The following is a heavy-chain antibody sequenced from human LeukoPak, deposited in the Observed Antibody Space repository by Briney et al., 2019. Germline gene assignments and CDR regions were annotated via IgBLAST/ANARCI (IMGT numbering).Heavy chain of an antibody. D-gene: IGHD2-15*01. CDR1: GYTFTSDV. Sequence: ASVKVSCKASGYTFTSDVNWVRQATGQGLEWMGWMNPKSGNTDYAQKFQGRVTMTRDTSISTAYLELNSLRSEDTAMYYCARGRVVEDCSGGSCYHFDYWGQGTLVTVSS. CDR3: ARGRVVEDCSGGSCYHFDY. V-gene: IGHV1-8*01. J-gene: IGHJ4*02. CDR2: MNPKSGNT.